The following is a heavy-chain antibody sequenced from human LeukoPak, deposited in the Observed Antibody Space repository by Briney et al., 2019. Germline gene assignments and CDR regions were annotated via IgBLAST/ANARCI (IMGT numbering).Heavy chain of an antibody. V-gene: IGHV3-30*03. CDR3: ASLWFGELFLPDAFDI. Sequence: GGSLRLSCAASGFTFSSYGMHWVRQAPGKGLEWVAVISYDGSNKYYADSEKGRFTISRDNSKNTLYLQMNSLRAEDTAVYYCASLWFGELFLPDAFDIWGQGTMVTVSS. D-gene: IGHD3-10*01. J-gene: IGHJ3*02. CDR1: GFTFSSYG. CDR2: ISYDGSNK.